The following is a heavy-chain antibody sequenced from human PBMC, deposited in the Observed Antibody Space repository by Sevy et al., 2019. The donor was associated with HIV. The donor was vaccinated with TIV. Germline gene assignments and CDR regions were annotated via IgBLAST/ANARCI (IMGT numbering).Heavy chain of an antibody. D-gene: IGHD6-6*01. CDR3: ARWGSSSPGWAF. V-gene: IGHV3-7*01. J-gene: IGHJ4*02. CDR1: GFTFSSYW. CDR2: IKQDGSEK. Sequence: GGSLRLSCAASGFTFSSYWMSWVRQAPGKGLEWVANIKQDGSEKYYVASVKGRFTISRDNAKNSLYLQMSSLRAEDTAVYCCARWGSSSPGWAFWGQGTLVTVSS.